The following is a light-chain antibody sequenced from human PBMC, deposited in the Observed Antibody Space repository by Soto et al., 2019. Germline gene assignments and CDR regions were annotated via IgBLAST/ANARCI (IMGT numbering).Light chain of an antibody. CDR1: QSISSY. V-gene: IGKV1-39*01. J-gene: IGKJ1*01. Sequence: DIQMTQSPSSLSASVGDRVTITCRASQSISSYLNWYQQKPGKAPKLLIYAASSLQSGVPSRFSGSGAGTDFTLTISTLPPEDVATYYCQRSYSTPWTLGGGATVDI. CDR2: AAS. CDR3: QRSYSTPWT.